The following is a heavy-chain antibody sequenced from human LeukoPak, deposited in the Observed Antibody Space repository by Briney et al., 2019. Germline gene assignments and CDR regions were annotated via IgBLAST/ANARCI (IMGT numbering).Heavy chain of an antibody. CDR1: GFTFDDYA. Sequence: GGSLRLSCAASGFTFDDYAMHWVRQAPGKGLEWVSLISWDGGSTYYADSVKGRFTISRDNSKNSLYLQMNSLRAEDTALYYSAKDARDGYNYYFDYWGQGTLVTVSS. V-gene: IGHV3-43D*03. D-gene: IGHD5-24*01. J-gene: IGHJ4*02. CDR3: AKDARDGYNYYFDY. CDR2: ISWDGGST.